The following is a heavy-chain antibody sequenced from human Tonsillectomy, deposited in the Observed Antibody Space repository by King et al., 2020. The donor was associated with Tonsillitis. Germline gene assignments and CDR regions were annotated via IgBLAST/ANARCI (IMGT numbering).Heavy chain of an antibody. Sequence: PLQESGPGLVKPSQTLSLTCTVSGGSISSGSYYWSWIRQPAGKGLEWIGRIYTSGSTNYNPSLKSRVTISVDTSKNQFSLKLSSVTAADTAVYYCAREGGTWGSRLYYYYYMDVWGKGTTVTVSS. D-gene: IGHD1-7*01. J-gene: IGHJ6*03. V-gene: IGHV4-61*02. CDR3: AREGGTWGSRLYYYYYMDV. CDR2: IYTSGST. CDR1: GGSISSGSYY.